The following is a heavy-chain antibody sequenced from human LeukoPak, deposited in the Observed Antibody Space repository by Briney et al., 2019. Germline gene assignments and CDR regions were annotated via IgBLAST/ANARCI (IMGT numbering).Heavy chain of an antibody. Sequence: PGGSLRLSCAASGFTVSSNYMSWVRQAPGKGLEWVSVIYSGGSTYYADSVKGRFTISRDNSKNTLYLQMNSLRAEDTAVYYCAFSVGDSGYDLGYWGQGTLVTVSS. D-gene: IGHD5-12*01. V-gene: IGHV3-53*01. J-gene: IGHJ4*02. CDR2: IYSGGST. CDR1: GFTVSSNY. CDR3: AFSVGDSGYDLGY.